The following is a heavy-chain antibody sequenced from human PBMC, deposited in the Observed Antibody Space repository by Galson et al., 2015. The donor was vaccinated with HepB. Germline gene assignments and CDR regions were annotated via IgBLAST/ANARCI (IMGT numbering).Heavy chain of an antibody. V-gene: IGHV3-73*01. D-gene: IGHD3-22*01. CDR3: TRQEGYYDVGFHY. Sequence: SLRLSCAASGFTFSGSGMHWVRQASGKGLEWVGRIRIKANGYATHYAASVKGRFTISRDDSKNTAYLQMNSLKIEDTAVYYCTRQEGYYDVGFHYWGQGTLVTVSS. J-gene: IGHJ4*02. CDR2: IRIKANGYAT. CDR1: GFTFSGSG.